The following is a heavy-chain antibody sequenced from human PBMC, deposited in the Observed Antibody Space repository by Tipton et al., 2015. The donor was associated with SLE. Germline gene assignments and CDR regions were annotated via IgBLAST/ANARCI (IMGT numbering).Heavy chain of an antibody. CDR1: GGSISENF. V-gene: IGHV4-59*01. CDR2: TSFSGRS. Sequence: GLVKPSETLSVTCTVSGGSISENFWTWIQQSPGGQLEWLGYTSFSGRSRNNPSLESRVAMSFQTPENHFSLRVSSVTTADTAIYYCASGRQPARPEYWGQGTLVTVSS. D-gene: IGHD2-2*01. CDR3: ASGRQPARPEY. J-gene: IGHJ4*02.